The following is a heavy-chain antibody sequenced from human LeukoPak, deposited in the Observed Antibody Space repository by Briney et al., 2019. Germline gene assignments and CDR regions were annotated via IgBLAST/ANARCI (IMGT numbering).Heavy chain of an antibody. J-gene: IGHJ3*02. Sequence: GGSLRLSCAASGFTFSSYGMHWVRQAPGKGLEWVAVISYDGSNKYYADSVKGRFTISRDNSKNTLYLQMNSLRAEDTAVYYCAKELGYCSGGSCYRDAFDIWGQGTMVTVSS. CDR1: GFTFSSYG. CDR3: AKELGYCSGGSCYRDAFDI. CDR2: ISYDGSNK. D-gene: IGHD2-15*01. V-gene: IGHV3-30*18.